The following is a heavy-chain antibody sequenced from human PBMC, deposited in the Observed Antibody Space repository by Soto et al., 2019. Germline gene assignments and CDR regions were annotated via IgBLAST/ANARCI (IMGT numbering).Heavy chain of an antibody. J-gene: IGHJ3*02. CDR3: ARSGAGTTVVVMGGFPAAFDI. V-gene: IGHV5-51*01. CDR1: GYSFTSYW. D-gene: IGHD1-1*01. CDR2: IYPGDSDT. Sequence: LKISCKGSGYSFTSYWIGWVRQMPVKGLELMGIIYPGDSDTRYSPSFQGQVTISADKSISTAYLQWSSLKASDTAMYYCARSGAGTTVVVMGGFPAAFDIWGQGTMVTVSS.